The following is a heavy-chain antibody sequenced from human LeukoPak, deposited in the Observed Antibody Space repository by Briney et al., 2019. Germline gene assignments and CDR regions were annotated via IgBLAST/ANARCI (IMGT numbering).Heavy chain of an antibody. V-gene: IGHV3-30*02. CDR3: AKDNAYYYADY. CDR1: GFTFSSYG. Sequence: GGSLRLSCAASGFTFSSYGIHRVREAPGKGLEWVTFIGYDGRNKYYADSVKGRFTISRDNSKNTLYLQMNSLRAEDTAVYYCAKDNAYYYADYWGQGTLVTVSS. CDR2: IGYDGRNK. J-gene: IGHJ4*02. D-gene: IGHD3-10*01.